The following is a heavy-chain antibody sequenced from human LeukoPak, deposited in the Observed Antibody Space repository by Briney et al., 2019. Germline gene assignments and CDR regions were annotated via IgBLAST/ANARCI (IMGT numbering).Heavy chain of an antibody. D-gene: IGHD7-27*01. J-gene: IGHJ4*02. CDR2: IYYSGST. CDR3: AREPLTGESDYFDY. Sequence: SETLSLTCTVSGGSIGSSSYYWGWIRQPPGKGLEWIGSIYYSGSTYYNPSLKSRVTISVDTSKNQFSLKLSSVTAADTAVYYCAREPLTGESDYFDYWGQGTLVTVSS. CDR1: GGSIGSSSYY. V-gene: IGHV4-39*07.